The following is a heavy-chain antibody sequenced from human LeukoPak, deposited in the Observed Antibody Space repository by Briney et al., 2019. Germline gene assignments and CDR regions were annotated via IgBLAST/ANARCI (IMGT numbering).Heavy chain of an antibody. D-gene: IGHD2-2*01. Sequence: GGSLRLSCAASGFTFSSYGMHWVRQAPGKGLEWVAVIWYDGSNKYYADSVKGRSTISRDNSKNTLYLQMNSLRAEDTAVYYCAKGRAQYCSSTSCYVFDYWGQGTLVTVSS. J-gene: IGHJ4*02. V-gene: IGHV3-33*06. CDR3: AKGRAQYCSSTSCYVFDY. CDR2: IWYDGSNK. CDR1: GFTFSSYG.